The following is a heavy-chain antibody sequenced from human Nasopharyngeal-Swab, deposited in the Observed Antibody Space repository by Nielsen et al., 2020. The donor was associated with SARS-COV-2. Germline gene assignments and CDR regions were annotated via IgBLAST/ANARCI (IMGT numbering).Heavy chain of an antibody. J-gene: IGHJ2*01. D-gene: IGHD1/OR15-1a*01. Sequence: SVKVSCKASGFTFTSSAVQWVRQARGQRLAWIGWIVVGSGYTNYAQKFQERVTITRDMPTSTAYMEVSSLRSEDTAVYFCAADLQTTMAHWYFDLWGRGTLVTVSS. CDR3: AADLQTTMAHWYFDL. CDR2: IVVGSGYT. CDR1: GFTFTSSA. V-gene: IGHV1-58*01.